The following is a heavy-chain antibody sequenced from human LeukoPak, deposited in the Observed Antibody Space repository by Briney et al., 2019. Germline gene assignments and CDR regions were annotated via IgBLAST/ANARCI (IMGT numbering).Heavy chain of an antibody. CDR2: ISSSSSYI. J-gene: IGHJ4*02. Sequence: GGSLRLSCAASGFTFSSYSMNWVRQAPGKGLEWVSSISSSSSYIYYADSVKGRFTISRDNAKNSLYLQMNSLRAEDTAVYYCARDSLHPYYDFWSGYYGGVWYFDYWGQGTLVTVSS. CDR1: GFTFSSYS. V-gene: IGHV3-21*01. CDR3: ARDSLHPYYDFWSGYYGGVWYFDY. D-gene: IGHD3-3*01.